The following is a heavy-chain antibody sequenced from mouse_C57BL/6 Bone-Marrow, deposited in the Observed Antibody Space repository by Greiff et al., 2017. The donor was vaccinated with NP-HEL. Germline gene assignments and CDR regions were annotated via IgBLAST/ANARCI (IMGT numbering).Heavy chain of an antibody. D-gene: IGHD1-1*01. J-gene: IGHJ2*01. V-gene: IGHV1-62-3*01. CDR1: GYTFPRYL. CDR3: ARYYYGSSSFDY. Sequence: VKLQQPGAELVKPGASVLLSCKASGYTFPRYLMHWVKQRPGRGLEWIGRLDPNSGGTKYNEKFKSKATLTVEQPSSTAYMQLNSLTSEDSAVYYCARYYYGSSSFDYWGQGTTLTVSS. CDR2: LDPNSGGT.